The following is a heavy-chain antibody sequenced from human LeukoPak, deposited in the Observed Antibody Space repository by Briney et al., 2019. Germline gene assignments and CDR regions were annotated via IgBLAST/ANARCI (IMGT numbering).Heavy chain of an antibody. CDR3: ARMGYYYAYNDY. CDR2: INPNSGGT. V-gene: IGHV1-2*02. CDR1: GYTFTGYY. Sequence: ASVKVSCKASGYTFTGYYMHWVRQAPGQGLEWMGWINPNSGGTNYAQKFQGRVAMTRDTSISTAYMELSRLRSDDTAVYYCARMGYYYAYNDYWGQGTLVTVSS. J-gene: IGHJ4*02. D-gene: IGHD3-10*01.